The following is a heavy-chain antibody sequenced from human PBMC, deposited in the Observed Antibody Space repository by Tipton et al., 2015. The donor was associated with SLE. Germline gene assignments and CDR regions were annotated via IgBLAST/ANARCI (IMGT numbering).Heavy chain of an antibody. Sequence: TLSLTCTVSGGSISSGSYYWSWIRQPAGKGLEWIGRIYTSGSTNYNPSLKSRVTISVDTSKNQFSLKLSSVTAADTAVYYCARDPRYSSSSGGDWGQGTLVTFSS. D-gene: IGHD6-6*01. CDR1: GGSISSGSYY. V-gene: IGHV4-61*02. CDR2: IYTSGST. J-gene: IGHJ1*01. CDR3: ARDPRYSSSSGGD.